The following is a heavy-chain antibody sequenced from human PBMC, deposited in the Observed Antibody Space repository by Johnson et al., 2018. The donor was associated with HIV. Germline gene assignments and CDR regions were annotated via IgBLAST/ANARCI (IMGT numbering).Heavy chain of an antibody. D-gene: IGHD3-10*01. CDR1: GFTFSSYG. V-gene: IGHV3-30*02. CDR2: IRYDGSNK. Sequence: QVQLVESGGGVVQPGGSLRLSCAASGFTFSSYGMSWVRQAPGKGLEWVAFIRYDGSNKYYADSVKGRFTISRDNSKNTLYVQMNSLRVEDTAVYYCAKDDSPSGAFDIWGQGTMVIVSS. CDR3: AKDDSPSGAFDI. J-gene: IGHJ3*02.